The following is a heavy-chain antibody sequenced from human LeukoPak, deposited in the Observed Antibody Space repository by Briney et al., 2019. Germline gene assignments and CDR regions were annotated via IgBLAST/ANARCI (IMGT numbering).Heavy chain of an antibody. CDR2: IKQDGSEK. Sequence: GGSLRLSCAASGFTFSSYWMTWVRQAPGKGLEWVANIKQDGSEKYYVDSVRGRFTISRDNAKKSLYLQMRSLRAEDTAAYYCARGVEPLAANTLAYWGQGTLVTVSS. CDR3: ARGVEPLAANTLAY. V-gene: IGHV3-7*01. CDR1: GFTFSSYW. J-gene: IGHJ4*02. D-gene: IGHD1-14*01.